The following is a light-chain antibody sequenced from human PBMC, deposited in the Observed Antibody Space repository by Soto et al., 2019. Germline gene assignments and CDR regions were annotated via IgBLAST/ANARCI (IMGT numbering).Light chain of an antibody. J-gene: IGLJ2*01. V-gene: IGLV1-44*01. CDR1: SSNIGSNI. Sequence: QSVLTQPPSASGTPGQRVSITCSGSSSNIGSNIVNWYQQLPGRAPKLLIYRTNQRPSGVPDRFSASKSGTSASLAISGLQSEDEADYYCSSYGGNNNVLFGGGTKLTVL. CDR3: SSYGGNNNVL. CDR2: RTN.